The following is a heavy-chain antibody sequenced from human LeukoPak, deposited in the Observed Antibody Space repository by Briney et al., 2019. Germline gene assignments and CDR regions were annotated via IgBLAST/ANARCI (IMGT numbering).Heavy chain of an antibody. CDR3: ARPSIAARRSYYYMDV. Sequence: SETLSLTXTVSGGSISSSSYYWGWIRQPPGKGLEWIGSIYYSGSTYYNPSLKSRVTISVDTSKNQFSLKLSSVTAADTAVYYCARPSIAARRSYYYMDVWGKGTTVTVSS. J-gene: IGHJ6*03. V-gene: IGHV4-39*01. CDR2: IYYSGST. D-gene: IGHD6-6*01. CDR1: GGSISSSSYY.